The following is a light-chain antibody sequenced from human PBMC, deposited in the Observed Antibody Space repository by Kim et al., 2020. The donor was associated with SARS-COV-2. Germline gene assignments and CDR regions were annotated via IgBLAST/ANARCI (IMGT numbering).Light chain of an antibody. V-gene: IGKV1-5*03. CDR3: QQCNSFSLT. CDR2: EAS. J-gene: IGKJ4*01. CDR1: QSINIW. Sequence: SASIGDRVTITCRASQSINIWLAWYQQKPGKAPKLLIYEASHLESGVPSRFSGSGSGTEFTLTISSLQPDDFATYYCQQCNSFSLTFGGGTKVDIK.